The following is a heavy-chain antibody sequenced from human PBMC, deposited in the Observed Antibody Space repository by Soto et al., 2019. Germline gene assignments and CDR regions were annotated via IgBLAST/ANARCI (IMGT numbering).Heavy chain of an antibody. D-gene: IGHD2-15*01. CDR1: GGTFSSYA. Sequence: QVQLVQSGAEVKKPGSSVKVSCKASGGTFSSYAISWVRQAPGQGLEWMGVIIPIFGTANYAQKFQGRVTITADKSTSTAYMELSSLRSEDTAVYYCARRLCSGGSCYFNWFDPWGQGTLVTVSS. CDR2: IIPIFGTA. CDR3: ARRLCSGGSCYFNWFDP. J-gene: IGHJ5*02. V-gene: IGHV1-69*06.